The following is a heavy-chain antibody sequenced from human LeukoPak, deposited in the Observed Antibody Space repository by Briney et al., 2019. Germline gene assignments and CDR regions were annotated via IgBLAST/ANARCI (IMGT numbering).Heavy chain of an antibody. CDR2: ISSSSSYI. V-gene: IGHV3-21*01. CDR1: GFTFSSYS. D-gene: IGHD5-12*01. Sequence: GGSLRLSCAASGFTFSSYSMSWVRQAPGKGLEWVSSISSSSSYIYYADSVKGRFTISRDNAKNSLYLQMNSLRAEDTAVYYCAKGAGRYSGYPDGNFDYWGQGTLVTVSS. CDR3: AKGAGRYSGYPDGNFDY. J-gene: IGHJ4*02.